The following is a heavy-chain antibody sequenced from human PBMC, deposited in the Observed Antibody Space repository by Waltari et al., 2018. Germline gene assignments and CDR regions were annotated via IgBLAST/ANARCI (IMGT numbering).Heavy chain of an antibody. Sequence: QIQLLQSGPEVAKPGASVKISCKPTGYSFPNHGLIWVRQAPGQGLEWMGWINTYSSKTRYAQKFQGRVFMTRDASTSTAYMEVRSLRSDDTAIYYCARERGEILGTSYFFDYWGQGTQVTVSS. V-gene: IGHV1-18*01. CDR1: GYSFPNHG. J-gene: IGHJ4*02. CDR3: ARERGEILGTSYFFDY. CDR2: INTYSSKT. D-gene: IGHD1-26*01.